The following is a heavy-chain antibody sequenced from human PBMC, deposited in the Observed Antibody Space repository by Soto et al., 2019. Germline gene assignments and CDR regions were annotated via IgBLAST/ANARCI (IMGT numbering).Heavy chain of an antibody. J-gene: IGHJ3*02. Sequence: GESLKISCKGSGYSFTNYWIGWVRQMPGKGLEWMGIIYPGDSDTRYSPSFQGQVTISADKSISTAYLQWSSLKASDTAMYYCARPKGELGVPDAFDIWGQGTMVTVSS. CDR2: IYPGDSDT. V-gene: IGHV5-51*01. CDR1: GYSFTNYW. CDR3: ARPKGELGVPDAFDI. D-gene: IGHD1-7*01.